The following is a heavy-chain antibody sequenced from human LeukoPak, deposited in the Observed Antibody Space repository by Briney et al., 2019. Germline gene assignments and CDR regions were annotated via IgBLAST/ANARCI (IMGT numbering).Heavy chain of an antibody. J-gene: IGHJ3*02. CDR2: IRYDGSNK. CDR3: ARVPPRIRGGTFDI. D-gene: IGHD2-15*01. CDR1: GFTFSSYG. Sequence: GGSLRLSCAASGFTFSSYGMHWVRQAPGKGLEWVAFIRYDGSNKYYADSVKGRFTISRDNSKNTLYLQMNRLRVEDTAVYYCARVPPRIRGGTFDIWGQGTMVTVSS. V-gene: IGHV3-30*02.